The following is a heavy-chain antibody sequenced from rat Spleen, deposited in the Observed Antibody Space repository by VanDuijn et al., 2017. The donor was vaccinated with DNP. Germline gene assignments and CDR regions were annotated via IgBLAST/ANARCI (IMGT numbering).Heavy chain of an antibody. CDR2: ISYDGSSN. Sequence: EVQLVQSGGDLVQPGRSLKLFCAASGFTFSDYYMAWIRQAPTMGLEWVATISYDGSSNYYRDSVKGRFTISRDNAKNTLYLQMDSLRSEDTATYYCARPDYWGQGVMVTVSS. V-gene: IGHV5-7*01. CDR3: ARPDY. CDR1: GFTFSDYY. J-gene: IGHJ2*01.